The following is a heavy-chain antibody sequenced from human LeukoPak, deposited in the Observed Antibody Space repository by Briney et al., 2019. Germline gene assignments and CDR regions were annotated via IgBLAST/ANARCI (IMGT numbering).Heavy chain of an antibody. Sequence: GGSLRLSCAASGFNFESYSINWVRQAPGKGLEWVSSISFSGAYIYYAASVKGRFTISRDNAKNSLYLQMNSLRAEDTAVYYCARMTTVVTPSGLDYYYMDVWGKGTTVTVSS. CDR1: GFNFESYS. J-gene: IGHJ6*03. V-gene: IGHV3-21*01. CDR3: ARMTTVVTPSGLDYYYMDV. CDR2: ISFSGAYI. D-gene: IGHD4-23*01.